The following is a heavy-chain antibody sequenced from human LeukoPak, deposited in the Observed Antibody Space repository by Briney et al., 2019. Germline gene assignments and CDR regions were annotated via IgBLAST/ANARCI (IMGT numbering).Heavy chain of an antibody. CDR1: GYSFTSNW. CDR2: ISGSTAGS. J-gene: IGHJ3*02. V-gene: IGHV3-23*01. CDR3: ARRGATPRDFDM. D-gene: IGHD5-12*01. Sequence: GESLKISCKGSGYSFTSNWVVWLRQAPARERECFATISGSTAGSYYAASLKGRLTISSDNSTKTLLLQMNSLRVADTAAEYCARRGATPRDFDMWGQGTTVTV.